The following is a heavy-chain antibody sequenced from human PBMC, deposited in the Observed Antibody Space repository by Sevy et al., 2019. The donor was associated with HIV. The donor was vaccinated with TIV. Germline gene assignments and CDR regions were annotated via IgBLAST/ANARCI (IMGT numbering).Heavy chain of an antibody. J-gene: IGHJ6*03. Sequence: SETLSLTCAVYAGSFSGYYWSWIRQPPGKGLEWIGEINHSGSTNYNPSLKSRVTISVDTSKNQFSLKLSSVTAADTAVYYCARLKGMVRGVMFYYYYYMDVWGKGTTVTVSS. CDR2: INHSGST. D-gene: IGHD3-10*01. CDR1: AGSFSGYY. V-gene: IGHV4-34*01. CDR3: ARLKGMVRGVMFYYYYYMDV.